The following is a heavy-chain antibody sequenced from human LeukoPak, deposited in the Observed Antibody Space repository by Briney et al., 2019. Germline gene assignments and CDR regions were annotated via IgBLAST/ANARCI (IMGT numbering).Heavy chain of an antibody. D-gene: IGHD5-18*01. Sequence: GGSLRLSCAASGFTFSSYAMSWVRQAPGKGLEWVAIISHDGNNDYYADSVKGRFTISRDNSRNTLYLQMNSLRAEDTAVYYCANSGYSYGGYYFDNWGQGTLVTVSS. CDR3: ANSGYSYGGYYFDN. CDR1: GFTFSSYA. V-gene: IGHV3-30-3*01. J-gene: IGHJ4*02. CDR2: ISHDGNND.